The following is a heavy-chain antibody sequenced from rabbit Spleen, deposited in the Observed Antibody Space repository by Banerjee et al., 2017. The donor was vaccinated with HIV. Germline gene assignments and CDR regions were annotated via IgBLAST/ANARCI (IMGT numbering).Heavy chain of an antibody. V-gene: IGHV1S45*01. CDR2: ITTGSSGFT. Sequence: QEQLVESGGGLVKPEGSLTLTCKASGFSFSDRDVMCWVRQAPGKGLEWIACITTGSSGFTYYANWAKGRFTCSKASSTTVTLQMTSLTAADTATYFCARDIGTSFSTYGMDLWGPGTLVTVS. CDR3: ARDIGTSFSTYGMDL. D-gene: IGHD8-1*01. J-gene: IGHJ6*01. CDR1: GFSFSDRDV.